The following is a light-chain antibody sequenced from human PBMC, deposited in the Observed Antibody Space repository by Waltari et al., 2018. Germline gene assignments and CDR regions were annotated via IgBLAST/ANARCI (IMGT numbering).Light chain of an antibody. CDR2: KAS. J-gene: IGKJ4*01. CDR1: QSVKNN. Sequence: DIQMTQSPSTLSASVGDRVTITWRASQSVKNNLAWYQQKAGKAPKVVIHKASRLEGGVPSRFSGSGYGTEFTLTISSLQPDDFATYYCQEYDSLPVTFGGGTKVEIK. V-gene: IGKV1-5*03. CDR3: QEYDSLPVT.